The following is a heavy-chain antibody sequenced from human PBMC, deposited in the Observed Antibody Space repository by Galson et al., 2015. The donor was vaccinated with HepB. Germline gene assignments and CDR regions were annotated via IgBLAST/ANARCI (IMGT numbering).Heavy chain of an antibody. CDR3: ARGELRFLEWLPTDY. D-gene: IGHD3-3*01. Sequence: ETLSLTCTVSGGSISSYYWSWIRQPPGKGLEWIGYIYYSGSTNYNPSLKSQVTISVDTSKNQFSLKLSSVTAADTAVYYCARGELRFLEWLPTDYWGQGTLVTVSS. V-gene: IGHV4-59*01. CDR1: GGSISSYY. J-gene: IGHJ4*02. CDR2: IYYSGST.